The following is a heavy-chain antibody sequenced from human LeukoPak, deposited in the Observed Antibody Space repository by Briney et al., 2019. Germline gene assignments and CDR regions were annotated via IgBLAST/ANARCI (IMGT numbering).Heavy chain of an antibody. Sequence: GASVKVSCKASGYTFTSYYMHWVRQAPGQGLEWMGIINPSGGSTSYAQKFQGRVTMTRDMSTSTVYMELSSLRSEDTAVYYCARGEDCSGGSCYSTLEYWGQGTLVTVSS. CDR1: GYTFTSYY. CDR2: INPSGGST. D-gene: IGHD2-15*01. CDR3: ARGEDCSGGSCYSTLEY. V-gene: IGHV1-46*01. J-gene: IGHJ4*02.